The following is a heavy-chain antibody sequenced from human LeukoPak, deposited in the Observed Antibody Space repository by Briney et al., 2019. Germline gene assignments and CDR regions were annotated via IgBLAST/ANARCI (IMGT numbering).Heavy chain of an antibody. D-gene: IGHD6-19*01. J-gene: IGHJ4*02. CDR3: ARGSYSSGWYGPGVDY. Sequence: ASVKVPCQASGYTFTGYYIHWVRQAPGQGLEWMGRINPNSGGTNYAQKFQGRVTMTRDTSISTVYMELSRLRSDDTAVYYCARGSYSSGWYGPGVDYWGQGTLVTVSS. CDR1: GYTFTGYY. V-gene: IGHV1-2*06. CDR2: INPNSGGT.